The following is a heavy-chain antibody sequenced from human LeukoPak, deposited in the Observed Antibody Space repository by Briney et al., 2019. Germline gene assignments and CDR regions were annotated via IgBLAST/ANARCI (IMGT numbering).Heavy chain of an antibody. J-gene: IGHJ4*02. CDR2: ISGSSSYI. V-gene: IGHV3-21*01. CDR1: GFTFSSYS. CDR3: AREGSAGNYGDFDY. D-gene: IGHD4-11*01. Sequence: GGSLRLSCAASGFTFSSYSMHWVRQARGGGVEWVSSISGSSSYIYYADSVKGRFTISRNNAKNSLYLQINSLRAEHTAVYYCAREGSAGNYGDFDYWGQGTLVTVSS.